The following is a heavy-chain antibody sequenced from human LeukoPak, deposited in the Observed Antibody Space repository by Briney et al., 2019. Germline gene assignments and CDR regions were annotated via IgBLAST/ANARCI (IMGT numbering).Heavy chain of an antibody. CDR2: ISAYNGNT. D-gene: IGHD1-26*01. CDR3: ARDELLRCDY. J-gene: IGHJ4*02. Sequence: ASVKVSCEASGYTFTSYGISWVRQAPGQGLEWMRWISAYNGNTNYAQILQGRVTMTTDTSTSTAYMELRSLRSDDTAVYYCARDELLRCDYWGQGTLVTVSS. CDR1: GYTFTSYG. V-gene: IGHV1-18*01.